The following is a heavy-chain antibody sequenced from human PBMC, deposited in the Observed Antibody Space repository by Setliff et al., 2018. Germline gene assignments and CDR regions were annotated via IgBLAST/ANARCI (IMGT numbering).Heavy chain of an antibody. V-gene: IGHV4-34*01. J-gene: IGHJ2*01. D-gene: IGHD3-22*01. Sequence: SETLSLTCAVYGGSFSGYYWSWIRQPPGKGLEWIGEIYHDGNDKYTPSVHYSPSLKSRVTISLDTSKNQFSLNLKSVTAADTAVYFCARDGSYYDRGGNRTWFFDLWGRGTLVTVSS. CDR1: GGSFSGYY. CDR2: IYHDGND. CDR3: ARDGSYYDRGGNRTWFFDL.